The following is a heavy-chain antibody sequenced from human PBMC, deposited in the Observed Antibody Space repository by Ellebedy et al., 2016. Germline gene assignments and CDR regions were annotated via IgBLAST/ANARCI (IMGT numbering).Heavy chain of an antibody. CDR2: INPSGGST. D-gene: IGHD6-19*01. Sequence: ASVKVSXXASGYTFTSYYMHWVRQAPGQGLEWMGIINPSGGSTSYAQKFQGRVTMTRDTSTSTVYMELSSLRSEDTAVYYCARRGYSSGWLVGDYYYMDVWGKGTTVTVSS. V-gene: IGHV1-46*03. J-gene: IGHJ6*03. CDR3: ARRGYSSGWLVGDYYYMDV. CDR1: GYTFTSYY.